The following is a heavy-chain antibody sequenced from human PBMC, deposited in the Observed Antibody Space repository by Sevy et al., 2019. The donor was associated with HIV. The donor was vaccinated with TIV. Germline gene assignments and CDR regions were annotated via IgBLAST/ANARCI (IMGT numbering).Heavy chain of an antibody. J-gene: IGHJ4*02. CDR2: IKSKADGGTP. CDR3: GYSEYGYYYDY. CDR1: GFIFSNAW. Sequence: GGSLRLSCGASGFIFSNAWMSWVRQAPGKGLEWVGRIKSKADGGTPDYSAPVKGTFTISRDDSINTLYLHMNSLGTEDTAVYYCGYSEYGYYYDYWGQGTLVTVSS. D-gene: IGHD1-26*01. V-gene: IGHV3-15*01.